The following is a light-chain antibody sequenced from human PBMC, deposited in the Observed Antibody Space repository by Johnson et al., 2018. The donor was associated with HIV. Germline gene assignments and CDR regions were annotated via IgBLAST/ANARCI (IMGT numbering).Light chain of an antibody. CDR1: SSNIGNNY. J-gene: IGLJ1*01. CDR2: RNN. Sequence: QSVLTQPPSVSAAPGQKVTISCSGSSSNIGNNYVSWYQQLPGTAPKLLIYRNNQRPSGVPDRFSGSKSGTSATLDITGLQTGDDGDYYCESWDSSLSTGSYVFGTGTKVTVL. CDR3: ESWDSSLSTGSYV. V-gene: IGLV1-51*02.